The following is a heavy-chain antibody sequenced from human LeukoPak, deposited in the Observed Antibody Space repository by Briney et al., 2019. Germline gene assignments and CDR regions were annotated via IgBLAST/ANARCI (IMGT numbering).Heavy chain of an antibody. CDR2: ISSSSSYI. CDR1: GFTFSSYT. CDR3: ARDDVWGSGFHDY. J-gene: IGHJ4*02. Sequence: GGTLRLSCAASGFTFSSYTMNWVRQAPGKGLEWVSSISSSSSYIYYADSVKGRFTISRDNAKNSLSLQMNSLRAEDTAVYYCARDDVWGSGFHDYWGQGTVVTVSS. D-gene: IGHD3-10*01. V-gene: IGHV3-21*01.